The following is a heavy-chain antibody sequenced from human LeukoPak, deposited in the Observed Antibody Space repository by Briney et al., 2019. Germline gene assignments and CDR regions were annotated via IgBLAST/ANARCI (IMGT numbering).Heavy chain of an antibody. D-gene: IGHD4-17*01. Sequence: PGGSLRLSCAASGFTFSTHSMSWVRQAPGRGLEWVSSISSSSSYIYYADSVKGRFTISRDNAKNSLYLQMNSLRAEDTAMYYCARLLFTVTIKTDYWGQGTLVTVSS. CDR1: GFTFSTHS. CDR2: ISSSSSYI. V-gene: IGHV3-21*01. CDR3: ARLLFTVTIKTDY. J-gene: IGHJ4*02.